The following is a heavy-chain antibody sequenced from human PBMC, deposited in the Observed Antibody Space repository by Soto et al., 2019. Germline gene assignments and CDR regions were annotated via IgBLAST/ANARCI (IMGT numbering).Heavy chain of an antibody. CDR1: GGTFSSYT. D-gene: IGHD5-12*01. CDR2: IIPILGIA. V-gene: IGHV1-69*08. J-gene: IGHJ4*02. Sequence: QVQLVQSGAEVKKPGSSVKVSCKASGGTFSSYTISWVRQAPGQGLEWMGRIIPILGIANYAQKFQGRVTITADKSTSTAYMELSSLRSEDTAVYYCARDPPRYSGYDFNGDYWGQGTLVTVSS. CDR3: ARDPPRYSGYDFNGDY.